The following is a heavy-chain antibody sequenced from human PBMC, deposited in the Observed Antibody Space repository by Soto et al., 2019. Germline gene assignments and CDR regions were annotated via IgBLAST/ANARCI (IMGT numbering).Heavy chain of an antibody. CDR3: ARLLLDYDDSGAYYGWLDI. D-gene: IGHD3-22*01. Sequence: QVQLVQSGAEVKKPGASVKVSCKASGYTFTSYRIAWVRQAPGQGLEWMGWISGYNGNTKYAQRRQGRVTMNTDTSTCQAYMDLRSLTSDDTYVYYCARLLLDYDDSGAYYGWLDIWGQGTLVTVSS. J-gene: IGHJ4*02. CDR2: ISGYNGNT. CDR1: GYTFTSYR. V-gene: IGHV1-18*04.